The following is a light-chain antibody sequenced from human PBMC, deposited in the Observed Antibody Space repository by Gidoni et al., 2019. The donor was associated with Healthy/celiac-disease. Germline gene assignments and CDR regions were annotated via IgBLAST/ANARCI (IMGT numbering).Light chain of an antibody. CDR2: AAS. V-gene: IGKV1-39*01. Sequence: DIQMTPSPSSLSASVGDRVTITCRASQSISSYLNWYQQKPGKAPKLLIYAASSLQSGVPSRFSGSGSGTDFTLTTSSLQPEDFATYYCQQSYSTPLTFGGGTKVEIK. CDR3: QQSYSTPLT. J-gene: IGKJ4*01. CDR1: QSISSY.